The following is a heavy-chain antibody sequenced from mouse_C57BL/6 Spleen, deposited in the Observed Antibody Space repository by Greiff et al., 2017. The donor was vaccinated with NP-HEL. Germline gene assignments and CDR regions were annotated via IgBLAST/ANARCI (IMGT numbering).Heavy chain of an antibody. D-gene: IGHD2-5*01. V-gene: IGHV5-4*01. CDR3: ARDGSNFAY. CDR1: GFTFSSYA. CDR2: ISDGGSYT. J-gene: IGHJ3*01. Sequence: EVQLVESGGGLVKPGGSLKISCAASGFTFSSYAMSWVRQTPEKRLEWVATISDGGSYTYYPDNVKGRFTISRDNAKNNLYLQMSHLKSEDTAMYYCARDGSNFAYWGQGTLVTVSA.